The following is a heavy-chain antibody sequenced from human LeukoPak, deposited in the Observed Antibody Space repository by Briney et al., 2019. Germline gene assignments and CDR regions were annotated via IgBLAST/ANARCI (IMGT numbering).Heavy chain of an antibody. CDR3: AKDSYYGSGSYYLDN. V-gene: IGHV3-30*18. D-gene: IGHD3-10*01. Sequence: PGRSLRLSCAASGFTFSSYGMHWVRQAPGKGLEWVAVISYDGSNKYYADSVKGRFTISRDNSKNTLYLQMNSLRAEDTAVYYCAKDSYYGSGSYYLDNWGQGTLVTVSS. CDR1: GFTFSSYG. J-gene: IGHJ4*02. CDR2: ISYDGSNK.